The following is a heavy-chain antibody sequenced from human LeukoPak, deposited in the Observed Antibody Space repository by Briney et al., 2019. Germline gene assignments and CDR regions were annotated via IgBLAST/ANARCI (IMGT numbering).Heavy chain of an antibody. Sequence: GASVKVSCNASGGTFSGDAISWVRLAPGQGLEWMGAIIPMFGTANYAQKFQGRVTITADESTNTAYMDLSSLRYEDTAVYYCARALTLIRGQQTYYFDSWAQGTLVTVSS. CDR1: GGTFSGDA. CDR2: IIPMFGTA. J-gene: IGHJ4*02. D-gene: IGHD3-10*01. V-gene: IGHV1-69*13. CDR3: ARALTLIRGQQTYYFDS.